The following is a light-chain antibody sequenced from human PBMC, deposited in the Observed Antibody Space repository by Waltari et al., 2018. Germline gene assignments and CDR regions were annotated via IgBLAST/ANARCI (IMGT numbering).Light chain of an antibody. Sequence: DIQMTQSPSSVSASVGDRVTITCRASQGISRWLAWYQQKPGKAPKLLIYGTSNLQSGVPSRFSGSRSGTHFTLTVSSLQPEDFAIYYCQQANSFPITFGQGTRLEIK. CDR1: QGISRW. CDR3: QQANSFPIT. J-gene: IGKJ5*01. V-gene: IGKV1-12*01. CDR2: GTS.